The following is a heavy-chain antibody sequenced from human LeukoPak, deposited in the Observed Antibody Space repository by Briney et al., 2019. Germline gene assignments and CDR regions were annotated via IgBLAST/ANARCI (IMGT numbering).Heavy chain of an antibody. V-gene: IGHV4-61*02. CDR1: GGSINRDLYY. Sequence: SQTLSLTCTISGGSINRDLYYWAWVRPPAGERLEWIGRIYTNGWTDYNPSLKSRVTISVDTSKNQFSLKLSFVTAADTAFYYCARGSGWNSFDPWGQGTLVTVSS. CDR3: ARGSGWNSFDP. CDR2: IYTNGWT. J-gene: IGHJ5*02. D-gene: IGHD6-19*01.